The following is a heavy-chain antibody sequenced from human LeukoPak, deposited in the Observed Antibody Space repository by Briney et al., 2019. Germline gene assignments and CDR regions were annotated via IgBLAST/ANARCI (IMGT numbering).Heavy chain of an antibody. V-gene: IGHV3-21*01. CDR2: ISSSSSYI. J-gene: IGHJ4*02. CDR1: GFTFSSYS. Sequence: PGGPLRLSCAASGFTFSSYSMNWVRQAPGKGLEWVSSISSSSSYIYYADSVKGRFTISRDNAKNSLYLQMNSLRAEDTAVYYCARVYSGYDPLFDYWGQGTLVTVSS. D-gene: IGHD5-12*01. CDR3: ARVYSGYDPLFDY.